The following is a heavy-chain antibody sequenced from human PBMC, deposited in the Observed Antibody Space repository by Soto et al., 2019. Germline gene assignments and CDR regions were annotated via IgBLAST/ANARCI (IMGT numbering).Heavy chain of an antibody. CDR2: IYYSGST. Sequence: RSLTCTVSGGSVSSGSYYWSWIRQPPGKGLEWIGYIYYSGSTNYNPSLKSRVTISVDTSKNQFSLKLSSVTAADTAVYYCARMTPRPNRGQGTTVTV. CDR1: GGSVSSGSYY. CDR3: ARMTPRPN. J-gene: IGHJ1*01. V-gene: IGHV4-61*01.